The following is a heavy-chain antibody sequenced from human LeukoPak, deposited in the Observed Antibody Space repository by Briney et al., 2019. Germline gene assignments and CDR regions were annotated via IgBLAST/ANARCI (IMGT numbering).Heavy chain of an antibody. CDR2: IYYSGST. V-gene: IGHV4-59*01. Sequence: PSETLSLTCAVYGGSFSGYYWSWIRQPPGKGLEWIGYIYYSGSTNYNPSLKSRVTISVDTSKNQFSLKLSSVTAADTAVYYCARGSPNGGGRLFDYWGQGTLVTVSS. D-gene: IGHD3-10*01. CDR1: GGSFSGYY. J-gene: IGHJ4*02. CDR3: ARGSPNGGGRLFDY.